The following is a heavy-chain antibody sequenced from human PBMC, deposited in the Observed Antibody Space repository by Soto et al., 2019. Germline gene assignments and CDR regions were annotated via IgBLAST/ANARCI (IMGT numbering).Heavy chain of an antibody. CDR3: ARLPTGYPNWFDP. CDR2: IHYRGDT. Sequence: QVQLQGSGPGLVRPSETLSLTCTVSGASISTNHHNWAWVRQPPGKGLEWMGNIHYRGDTYFNPSLGSRRSMSVDTSKNQFSLKLTSVTAADTAVYYCARLPTGYPNWFDPWGQGTLVTVSS. CDR1: GASISTNHHN. D-gene: IGHD3-9*01. V-gene: IGHV4-39*01. J-gene: IGHJ5*02.